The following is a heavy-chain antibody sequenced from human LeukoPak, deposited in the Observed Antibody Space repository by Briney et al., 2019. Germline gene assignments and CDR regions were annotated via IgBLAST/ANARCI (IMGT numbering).Heavy chain of an antibody. Sequence: RRASVKVSCKASGYTFTRYYMHWVRQAPEQGLEWMGIIKPSGGSTTYAQQFHGRVTMTRDTSTSTVYMELSSLRSEDTAVYHCARDGAYSGYEFDYWGQGTLVTVSS. CDR3: ARDGAYSGYEFDY. V-gene: IGHV1-46*01. J-gene: IGHJ4*02. D-gene: IGHD5-12*01. CDR1: GYTFTRYY. CDR2: IKPSGGST.